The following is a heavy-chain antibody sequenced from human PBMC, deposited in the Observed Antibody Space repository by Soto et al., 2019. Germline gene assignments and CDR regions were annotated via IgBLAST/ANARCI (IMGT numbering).Heavy chain of an antibody. D-gene: IGHD3-22*01. J-gene: IGHJ4*02. CDR1: GYTFSSYY. CDR3: ARDWSHSSGSYFFDY. V-gene: IGHV1-46*01. Sequence: GASVKVSCKASGYTFSSYYIHWVRQAPGQGLEWMGIINPSGGSADYAQRFQGRVTMTRDTSTRTVYMELSSLRSEDTALYYCARDWSHSSGSYFFDYWGQGTLVTVSS. CDR2: INPSGGSA.